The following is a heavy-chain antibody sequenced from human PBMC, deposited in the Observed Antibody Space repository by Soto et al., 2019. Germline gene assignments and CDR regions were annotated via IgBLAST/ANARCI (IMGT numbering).Heavy chain of an antibody. CDR2: IYDSETT. CDR3: ARDRQSEIVAMLACNGRDV. V-gene: IGHV4-30-4*01. J-gene: IGHJ6*02. D-gene: IGHD5-12*01. CDR1: GGSINSDDSY. Sequence: QVQLQESGPGLVKSSQTLSLTCTVSGGSINSDDSYWSWLRQPPGSGLVWIGYIYDSETTYYNPSLKSRVTISVATSKNKFSLKLNSVTAADTAVYYCARDRQSEIVAMLACNGRDVWGHGTTVIVSS.